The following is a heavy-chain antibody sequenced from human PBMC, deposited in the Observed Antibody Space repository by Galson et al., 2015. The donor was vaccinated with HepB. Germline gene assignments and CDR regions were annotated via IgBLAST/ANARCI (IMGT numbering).Heavy chain of an antibody. V-gene: IGHV3-30*02. Sequence: SLRLSCAASGFTFSSYGMHWVRQAPGKGLGWVAFIRYDGSNKYYADSVKGRFTISRDNSKNTLYLQMNSLRAEDTAVYYCAKDMFVHSGSWEGHFDYWGQGTLVTVSS. J-gene: IGHJ4*02. CDR3: AKDMFVHSGSWEGHFDY. CDR1: GFTFSSYG. D-gene: IGHD6-13*01. CDR2: IRYDGSNK.